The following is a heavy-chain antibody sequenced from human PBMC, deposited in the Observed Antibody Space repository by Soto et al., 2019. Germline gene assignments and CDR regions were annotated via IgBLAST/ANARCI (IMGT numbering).Heavy chain of an antibody. CDR3: MRGDCDCYDGNGYLGRH. J-gene: IGHJ4*02. CDR1: GFTFSSYW. D-gene: IGHD3-22*01. V-gene: IGHV3-74*01. Sequence: GGSLRLSCAASGFTFSSYWMHWVRQAPGKGLEWVSRINIDGSRISYVDSVKGRCTISRDNAKNTFYMQMHSLRAEDTAVYYCMRGDCDCYDGNGYLGRHWGQGTLVTVSA. CDR2: INIDGSRI.